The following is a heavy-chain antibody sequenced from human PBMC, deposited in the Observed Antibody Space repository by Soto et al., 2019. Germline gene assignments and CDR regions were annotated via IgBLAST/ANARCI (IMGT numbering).Heavy chain of an antibody. CDR3: ARDFINWGYAFDI. J-gene: IGHJ3*02. Sequence: ASVKVSFKASGYTFTSYYMHWVRQAPGQGLEWMGIINPSGGSTSYAQKFQGRVTMTRDTSTSTVYMELSSLRSEDTAVFYCARDFINWGYAFDIWGQGTMVTVSS. D-gene: IGHD7-27*01. CDR1: GYTFTSYY. CDR2: INPSGGST. V-gene: IGHV1-46*01.